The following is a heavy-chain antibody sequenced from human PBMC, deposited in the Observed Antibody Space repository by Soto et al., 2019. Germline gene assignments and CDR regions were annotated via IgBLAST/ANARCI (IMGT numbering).Heavy chain of an antibody. CDR3: ARGLRITMVRGSSNWFDP. CDR1: GGSISSGGYY. CDR2: IYYSGST. J-gene: IGHJ5*02. D-gene: IGHD3-10*01. V-gene: IGHV4-31*03. Sequence: SETLSLTCTVSGGSISSGGYYWSWIRQHPGKGLEWIGYIYYSGSTYYNPSLKSRVTISVDTSKNQFSLKLSSVTAADTAVYYCARGLRITMVRGSSNWFDPWGQGTLVTVSS.